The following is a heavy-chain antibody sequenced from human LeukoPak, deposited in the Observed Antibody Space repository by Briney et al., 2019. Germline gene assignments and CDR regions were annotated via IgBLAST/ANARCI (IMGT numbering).Heavy chain of an antibody. CDR1: GYTFTSYY. CDR3: ATLLNGGNLYFDY. D-gene: IGHD4-23*01. Sequence: GASVKVSCKASGYTFTSYYMHWVRQAPGQGLEWMGIINPSGGSTSYAQKFQGRVTMTEDTSTDTAYMELSSLRSEDTAVYYCATLLNGGNLYFDYWGQGTLVTVSS. J-gene: IGHJ4*02. CDR2: INPSGGST. V-gene: IGHV1-46*01.